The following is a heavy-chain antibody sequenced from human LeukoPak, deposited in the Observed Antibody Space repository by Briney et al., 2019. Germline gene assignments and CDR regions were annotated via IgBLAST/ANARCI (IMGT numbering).Heavy chain of an antibody. J-gene: IGHJ4*02. CDR1: GFTVSSNY. V-gene: IGHV3-66*01. D-gene: IGHD5-18*01. CDR2: IYTGGST. Sequence: GGSLRLSCAASGFTVSSNYMSWVRQAPGKGLEWVSVIYTGGSTYYADSVKGRFTVSRDNSKNALYLQMNSLRAEDTAVYYCARVLQLWSPFDYWGQGTLVTVSS. CDR3: ARVLQLWSPFDY.